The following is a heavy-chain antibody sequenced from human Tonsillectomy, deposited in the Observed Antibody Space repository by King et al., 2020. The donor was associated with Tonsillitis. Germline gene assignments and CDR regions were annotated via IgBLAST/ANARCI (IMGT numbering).Heavy chain of an antibody. Sequence: QLVQSGAEVKKPGESLKISCKGSGYSFTSYWIGWVRQMPGKGLEWMGIIYPGDSDTRYSPSFQGQVTISADKSISTAYLQWSSLKASDTAMYYCARHGRXYDILTVYYTFNYYYGMDVWGQGTTVTVSS. V-gene: IGHV5-51*01. J-gene: IGHJ6*02. CDR1: GYSFTSYW. CDR3: ARHGRXYDILTVYYTFNYYYGMDV. D-gene: IGHD3-9*01. CDR2: IYPGDSDT.